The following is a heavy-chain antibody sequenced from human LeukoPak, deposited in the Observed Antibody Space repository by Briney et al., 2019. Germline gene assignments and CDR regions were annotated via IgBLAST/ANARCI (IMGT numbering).Heavy chain of an antibody. CDR1: GGSISSGSYY. CDR3: ARVSVGWGNSDY. J-gene: IGHJ4*02. Sequence: PSETLSLTCTVSGGSISSGSYYWSWIRQPAGKGLEWIGRIYTSGSTNYNPSLKSRVTISVDTSKNQFSLKLSSVTAADTAVYYCARVSVGWGNSDYWGQGTLVTVSS. CDR2: IYTSGST. D-gene: IGHD2-8*02. V-gene: IGHV4-61*02.